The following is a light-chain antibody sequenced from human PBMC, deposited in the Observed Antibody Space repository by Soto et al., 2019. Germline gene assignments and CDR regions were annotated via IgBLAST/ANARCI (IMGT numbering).Light chain of an antibody. CDR1: QTVGSIY. CDR3: QQRNNWPPGIT. V-gene: IGKV3D-20*02. CDR2: GAS. J-gene: IGKJ5*01. Sequence: EIVLTQSPGTLSLSPGERATLSCRASQTVGSIYLAWYQQKPGQAPRLLIHGASNRASGIPDRFSGSGSGTDFTLTISRLEPEDFAVYYCQQRNNWPPGITFGQGTRLEIK.